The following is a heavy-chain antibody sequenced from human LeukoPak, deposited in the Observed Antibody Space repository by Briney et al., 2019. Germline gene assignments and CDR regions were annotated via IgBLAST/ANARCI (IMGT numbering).Heavy chain of an antibody. CDR1: GGSFSGYY. J-gene: IGHJ4*02. D-gene: IGHD6-19*01. Sequence: SETLSLICAVYGGSFSGYYWSWLRQPPGKGLEWIGEINHSGSTNYNPSLKSRVTISVDTSKNQFSLKLSSVTAADTAVYYCARAGYSSGWSGAYYFDYWGQGTLVTVSS. CDR3: ARAGYSSGWSGAYYFDY. V-gene: IGHV4-34*01. CDR2: INHSGST.